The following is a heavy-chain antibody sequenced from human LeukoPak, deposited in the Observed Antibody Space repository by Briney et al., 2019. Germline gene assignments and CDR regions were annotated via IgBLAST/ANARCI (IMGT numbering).Heavy chain of an antibody. D-gene: IGHD6-13*01. CDR3: AREGSSSWYSGNWFDP. CDR1: GGTFSSYA. J-gene: IGHJ5*02. V-gene: IGHV1-69*05. Sequence: SVKVSCKASGGTFSSYAISWVRQAPGQRLEWMGRIIPIFGTANYAQKFQGRVTITTDESTSTAYMELSSLRSEDTAVYYCAREGSSSWYSGNWFDPWRQGTLVTVSS. CDR2: IIPIFGTA.